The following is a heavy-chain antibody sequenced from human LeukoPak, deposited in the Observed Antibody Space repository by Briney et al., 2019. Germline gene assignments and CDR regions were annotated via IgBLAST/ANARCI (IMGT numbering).Heavy chain of an antibody. CDR1: GFTFSSYA. CDR2: ISHDGSNT. D-gene: IGHD5-12*01. Sequence: GGSLRLSCAASGFTFSSYAMGWVRQAPGKGLEWVAVISHDGSNTDYTDSVKGRFTISRDNSKNTLYLQMNSLRAEDTAVYYCAKEMKPWMHFDYWGQGTLVTVSS. J-gene: IGHJ4*02. CDR3: AKEMKPWMHFDY. V-gene: IGHV3-30*18.